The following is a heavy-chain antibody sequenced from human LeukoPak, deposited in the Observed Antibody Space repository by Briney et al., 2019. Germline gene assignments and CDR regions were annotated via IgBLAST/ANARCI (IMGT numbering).Heavy chain of an antibody. CDR2: IKDKTDGGTT. CDR3: AKGYNWNDLDAFDI. CDR1: GFTFSDAW. D-gene: IGHD1-1*01. J-gene: IGHJ3*02. Sequence: PGGSLRLSCAASGFTFSDAWMSWVRQAPGKGLEWVGRIKDKTDGGTTDYAAPVKGRFTISRDDSKNTLYLQMNSLKTEDTAVYYCAKGYNWNDLDAFDIWGQGTMVTVSS. V-gene: IGHV3-15*01.